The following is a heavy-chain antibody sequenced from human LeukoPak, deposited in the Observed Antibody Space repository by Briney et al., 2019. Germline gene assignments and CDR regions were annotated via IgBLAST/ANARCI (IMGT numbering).Heavy chain of an antibody. CDR1: GYTFTGYY. CDR3: ARDRGGTAHDY. J-gene: IGHJ4*02. V-gene: IGHV1-46*01. D-gene: IGHD3-10*01. Sequence: GASVKVSCKASGYTFTGYYMHWVRQAPGQGLEWMGIINPSGGSTSYAQKFQGRVTMTRDMSTGTVYMELSSLRSEDTAVYYCARDRGGTAHDYWGQGTLVTVSS. CDR2: INPSGGST.